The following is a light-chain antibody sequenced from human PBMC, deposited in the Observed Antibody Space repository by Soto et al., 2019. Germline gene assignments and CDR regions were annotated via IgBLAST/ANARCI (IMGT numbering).Light chain of an antibody. V-gene: IGLV2-23*01. J-gene: IGLJ7*01. CDR3: CSYAGSSTCHDV. CDR1: SSDVGSYNL. CDR2: DGS. Sequence: QSALTQPPSVSGSPGQSITISCTGTSSDVGSYNLVSWYQQHPGKAPKLMIYDGSKRPSGVPNRFSGSKSGTTASLTISGLQAEDEADYYCCSYAGSSTCHDVFGGGTQLTVL.